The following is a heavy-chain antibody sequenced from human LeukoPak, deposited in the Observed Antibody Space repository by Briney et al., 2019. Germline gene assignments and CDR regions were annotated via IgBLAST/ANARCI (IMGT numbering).Heavy chain of an antibody. Sequence: SETLSLTCTVSGGSISSSSYYWGWIRQPPGKGLEWIGTIYYSGSTYYNPSLKSRVTISVDTSKNQFSLKLSSVTAADTAVYYCARHSGYDSSGYPTNYFDCWGQGTLVTVSS. D-gene: IGHD3-22*01. CDR2: IYYSGST. V-gene: IGHV4-39*01. J-gene: IGHJ4*02. CDR1: GGSISSSSYY. CDR3: ARHSGYDSSGYPTNYFDC.